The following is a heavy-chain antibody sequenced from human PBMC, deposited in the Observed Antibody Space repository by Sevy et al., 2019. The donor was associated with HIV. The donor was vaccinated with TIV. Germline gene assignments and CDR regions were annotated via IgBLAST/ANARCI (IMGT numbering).Heavy chain of an antibody. Sequence: ASVKVSCKASGYTFTGYYMHWVRQAPGQGLEWMGWINPDSGGPNNAPKFQGRVTLTRVTSISTAYMELSRLKSDDTAAYYCVRDDRDGYFDYWGQGTLVTVSS. CDR3: VRDDRDGYFDY. CDR2: INPDSGGP. J-gene: IGHJ4*02. V-gene: IGHV1-2*02. CDR1: GYTFTGYY.